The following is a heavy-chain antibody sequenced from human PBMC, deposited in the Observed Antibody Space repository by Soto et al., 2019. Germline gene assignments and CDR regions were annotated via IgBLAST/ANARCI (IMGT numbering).Heavy chain of an antibody. CDR3: VKASGYDYSYYSYYMDV. J-gene: IGHJ6*03. D-gene: IGHD5-12*01. Sequence: GGSLRLSCAASGFTFSSYAMSWVRQAPGKGLEWVSAISGSGGSTHYADSVKGRFTISRDNSKNTLYVQMNSLRVEDTAAYHCVKASGYDYSYYSYYMDVWGKGTTVTVSS. V-gene: IGHV3-23*01. CDR1: GFTFSSYA. CDR2: ISGSGGST.